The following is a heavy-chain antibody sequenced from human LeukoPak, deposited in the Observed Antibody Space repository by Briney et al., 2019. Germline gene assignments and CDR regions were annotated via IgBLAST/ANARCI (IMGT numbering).Heavy chain of an antibody. CDR2: IIPILGIA. Sequence: ASVKVYCKASGGTFSSYTISWVRQAPGQGLEWMGRIIPILGIANYAQKFQGRVTITADKSTSTAYMELSSLRSEDTAVYYCARSGSGSYYKSGIFDYWGQGTLVTVSS. J-gene: IGHJ4*02. CDR1: GGTFSSYT. V-gene: IGHV1-69*02. D-gene: IGHD3-10*01. CDR3: ARSGSGSYYKSGIFDY.